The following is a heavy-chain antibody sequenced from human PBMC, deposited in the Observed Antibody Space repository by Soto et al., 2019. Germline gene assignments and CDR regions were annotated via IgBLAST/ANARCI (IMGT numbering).Heavy chain of an antibody. CDR1: GGSISGGVYY. D-gene: IGHD2-8*02. CDR3: AASGGPEGDWFDP. Sequence: PSETLSLTCTVSGGSISGGVYYWSWIRQPPGKGLEWIGFVYYRGTTDYNPSLRSRMTISADTSRNQFYLTVTSVTVADTAIYYCAASGGPEGDWFDPWGQGILVTVSS. CDR2: VYYRGTT. V-gene: IGHV4-31*03. J-gene: IGHJ5*02.